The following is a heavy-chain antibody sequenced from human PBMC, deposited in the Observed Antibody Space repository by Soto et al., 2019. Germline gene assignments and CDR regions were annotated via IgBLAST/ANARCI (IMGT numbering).Heavy chain of an antibody. CDR2: IYHSGAT. Sequence: QVQLQESGSGLVRPSQTLVLTCTVSGDSVSRAGFSWIWLRQPPGKGLEWIGYIYHSGATYYNPSLKSRVTTSVDKSKNQFALRLASVTAADTAVYYCAREMSYYFDSWGHGTLVTVSS. V-gene: IGHV4-30-2*01. CDR1: GDSVSRAGFS. J-gene: IGHJ4*01. CDR3: AREMSYYFDS.